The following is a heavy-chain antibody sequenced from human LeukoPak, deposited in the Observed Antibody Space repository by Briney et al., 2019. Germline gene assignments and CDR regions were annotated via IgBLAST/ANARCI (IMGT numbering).Heavy chain of an antibody. CDR3: ARRVESYDSSGYYYGGFDY. D-gene: IGHD3-22*01. J-gene: IGHJ4*02. CDR1: GGSISSSSYY. Sequence: SETLSLTCTASGGSISSSSYYWGWIRQPPGKGLEWIGSIYYSGSTYYNPSLKSRVTISVDTSKNQFSLKLSSVTAADTAVYYCARRVESYDSSGYYYGGFDYWGQGTLVTVSS. CDR2: IYYSGST. V-gene: IGHV4-39*01.